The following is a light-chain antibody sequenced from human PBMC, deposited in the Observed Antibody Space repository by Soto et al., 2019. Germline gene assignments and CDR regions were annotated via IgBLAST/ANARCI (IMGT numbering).Light chain of an antibody. V-gene: IGLV2-23*02. J-gene: IGLJ1*01. CDR2: EVS. Sequence: QSALTQPASVSGSPGQSITISCTGTSSDVGSYNLVSWYQQHPGKAPKLMIYEVSKRPSGVSNRFSGSKSGNTASLTISGLQAEDEADYYCCSYXVPYVFGTGTKVTGL. CDR3: CSYXVPYV. CDR1: SSDVGSYNL.